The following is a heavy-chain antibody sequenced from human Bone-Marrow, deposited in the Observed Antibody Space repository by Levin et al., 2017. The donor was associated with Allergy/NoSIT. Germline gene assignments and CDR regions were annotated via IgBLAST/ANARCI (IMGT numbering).Heavy chain of an antibody. D-gene: IGHD2-8*02. CDR2: IYSSGTT. Sequence: SETLSLTCTVSGGYISSFYWSWIRQSPGKGLEWIGYIYSSGTTKYNPSLRSRVTISMDTPKNQFSLKLNSVTAADTAVYYCARDGTLLVPPQWGQGTLVTVSS. CDR3: ARDGTLLVPPQ. J-gene: IGHJ4*02. V-gene: IGHV4-59*01. CDR1: GGYISSFY.